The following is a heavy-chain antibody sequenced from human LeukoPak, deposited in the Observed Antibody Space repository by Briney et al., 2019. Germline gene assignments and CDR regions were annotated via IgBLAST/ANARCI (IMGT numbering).Heavy chain of an antibody. CDR3: ARARQDNIVVVPAAIFFPWYNWFDP. Sequence: GASVKVSCKASGYTFTGYYIHWVRQAPGQRLEWMGWINPNSGGTNYAQKFQGRVTMTRGTSISTAYMELSRLRYDDTAVYYCARARQDNIVVVPAAIFFPWYNWFDPWGQGTLVTVSS. D-gene: IGHD2-2*01. CDR2: INPNSGGT. V-gene: IGHV1-2*02. CDR1: GYTFTGYY. J-gene: IGHJ5*02.